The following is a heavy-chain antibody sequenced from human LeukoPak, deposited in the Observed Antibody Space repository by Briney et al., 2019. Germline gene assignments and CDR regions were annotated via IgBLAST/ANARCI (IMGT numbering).Heavy chain of an antibody. CDR1: GGSIRSSSYY. Sequence: SETLSLTCTVSGGSIRSSSYYWGWIRQPPGKGLELIGSIYYSGCTYYNASLKSRGTISVDTSKNQFSLKLNSVTAADTAVYFCARQVVAVAGTGYFDYWGQGTLVTVSS. CDR3: ARQVVAVAGTGYFDY. V-gene: IGHV4-39*01. CDR2: IYYSGCT. D-gene: IGHD6-19*01. J-gene: IGHJ4*02.